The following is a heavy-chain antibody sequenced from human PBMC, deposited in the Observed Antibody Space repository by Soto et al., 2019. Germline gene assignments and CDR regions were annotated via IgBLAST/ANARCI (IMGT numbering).Heavy chain of an antibody. D-gene: IGHD6-19*01. CDR2: ISGSGGST. Sequence: GGSLRLSCAASGFTFSSYAMSWVRQAPGKGLEWVSAISGSGGSTYYADSVKGRFTISRDNSKNTLYLQMNSLRAEDTAVYYCATGSSGYSSGWYKSCLDYWGQGTLVTVSS. CDR3: ATGSSGYSSGWYKSCLDY. J-gene: IGHJ4*02. CDR1: GFTFSSYA. V-gene: IGHV3-23*01.